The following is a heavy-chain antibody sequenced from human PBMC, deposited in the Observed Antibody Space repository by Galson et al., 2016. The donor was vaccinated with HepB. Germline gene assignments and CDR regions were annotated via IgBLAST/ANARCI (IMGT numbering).Heavy chain of an antibody. D-gene: IGHD5-12*01. CDR3: AREWQRFCAFDI. V-gene: IGHV3-64*01. Sequence: SLRLSCAASGFTFSNYVMQWVRQAPGKGLEYVATISGDGGEIYYANSVKGRFTISRYNSKNTLYLQMGSLRAEDMARDDCAREWQRFCAFDIWGQGTMVTVSS. J-gene: IGHJ3*02. CDR1: GFTFSNYV. CDR2: ISGDGGEI.